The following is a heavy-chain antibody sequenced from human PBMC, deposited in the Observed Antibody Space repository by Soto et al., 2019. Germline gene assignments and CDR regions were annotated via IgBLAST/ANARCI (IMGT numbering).Heavy chain of an antibody. D-gene: IGHD3-10*02. CDR1: GFTFSCYW. CDR3: GRNAIFVRGVPDEY. Sequence: GESQRLSCAASGFTFSCYWMHWVRQAPGKGLEWVSRITSDGSGTAYADSVKGRFSISRDNAKNTVYLQMDSLRVEDTAVYYCGRNAIFVRGVPDEYWGQGTPVTVSS. J-gene: IGHJ4*02. CDR2: ITSDGSGT. V-gene: IGHV3-74*03.